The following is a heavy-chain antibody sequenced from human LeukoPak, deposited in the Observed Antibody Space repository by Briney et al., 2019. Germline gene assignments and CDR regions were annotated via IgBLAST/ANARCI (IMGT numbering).Heavy chain of an antibody. Sequence: GSLRLSCTASGFTFGDYAMSWVRQAPGKGLEWVGFIRSKAYGGTTEYAASVKGRFTISRDDSKSIAYLQMNSLKTEDTAVYYCTRVGTTVTTMLYYYYYYMDVWGKGTTVTVSS. CDR2: IRSKAYGGTT. CDR1: GFTFGDYA. CDR3: TRVGTTVTTMLYYYYYYMDV. J-gene: IGHJ6*03. V-gene: IGHV3-49*04. D-gene: IGHD4-11*01.